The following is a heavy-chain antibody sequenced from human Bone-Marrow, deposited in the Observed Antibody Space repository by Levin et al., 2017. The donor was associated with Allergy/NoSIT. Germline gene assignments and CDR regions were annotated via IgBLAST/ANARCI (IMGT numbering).Heavy chain of an antibody. J-gene: IGHJ3*02. V-gene: IGHV3-23*01. CDR2: ISGSGGST. CDR3: ANFPSFADAFDI. CDR1: GFTFSSYA. D-gene: IGHD2-15*01. Sequence: GGSLRLSCAASGFTFSSYAMSWVRQAPGKGLEWVSAISGSGGSTYYADSVKGRFTISRDNSKNTLYLQMNSLRAEDTAVYYCANFPSFADAFDIWGQGTMVTVSS.